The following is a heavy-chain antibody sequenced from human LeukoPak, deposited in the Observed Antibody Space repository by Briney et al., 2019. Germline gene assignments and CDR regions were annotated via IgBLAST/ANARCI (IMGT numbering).Heavy chain of an antibody. CDR2: IYPGDSDT. D-gene: IGHD2-15*01. CDR1: GYSFTSYW. V-gene: IGHV5-51*01. J-gene: IGHJ4*02. Sequence: GESLKISCKGSGYSFTSYWIGWVCQMPGQGLEWMGIIYPGDSDTRYSPSFQGQVTISADKSINTAYLQWSSLKASDTAMYYCAVRPGYCSGGSCSHFDYWGQGTLVTVSS. CDR3: AVRPGYCSGGSCSHFDY.